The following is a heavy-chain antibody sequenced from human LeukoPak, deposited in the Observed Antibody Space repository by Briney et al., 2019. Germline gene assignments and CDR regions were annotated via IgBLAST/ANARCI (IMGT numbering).Heavy chain of an antibody. CDR1: GYSFXXXX. Sequence: GESLKXXXKGSGYSFXXXXXXXVRQXPGKGLEWMGXIXPSDSXXXXXXSFXXXXXXXXXKSISTAYLQWSSLKASDTAMYYCARLVQLGPWGQGTLVTVSS. V-gene: IGHV5-10-1*01. J-gene: IGHJ5*02. D-gene: IGHD2-2*01. CDR3: ARLVQLGP. CDR2: IXPSDSXX.